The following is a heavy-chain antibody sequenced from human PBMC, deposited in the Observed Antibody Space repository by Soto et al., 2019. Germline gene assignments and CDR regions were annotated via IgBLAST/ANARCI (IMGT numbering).Heavy chain of an antibody. D-gene: IGHD3-3*02. CDR1: GGSFSGYY. CDR2: MNHSGST. CDR3: GPLRPSLEWSPAPLYYYHNDIDV. J-gene: IGHJ6*02. V-gene: IGHV4-34*01. Sequence: SETLSLTCAVYGGSFSGYYWSWIRQPPGKGLEWIGEMNHSGSTNYNPSLKSRVTISVDTSKNQFSLKLSSVTAADTAVYYGGPLRPSLEWSPAPLYYYHNDIDVWHPGHTITVSS.